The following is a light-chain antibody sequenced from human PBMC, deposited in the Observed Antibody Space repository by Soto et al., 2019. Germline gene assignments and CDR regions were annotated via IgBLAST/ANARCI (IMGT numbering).Light chain of an antibody. J-gene: IGLJ2*01. Sequence: QAVVTQEPSLTVSPGGTVTLTCGSSTGAVTSGHYPYWFQQKSGQAPRALFYDTSNKHSWTPARFSGSLLGGKAALTLSGAQPEDEAEYYCLLSFSGTHVVFGGGTKVTVL. CDR3: LLSFSGTHVV. CDR1: TGAVTSGHY. V-gene: IGLV7-46*01. CDR2: DTS.